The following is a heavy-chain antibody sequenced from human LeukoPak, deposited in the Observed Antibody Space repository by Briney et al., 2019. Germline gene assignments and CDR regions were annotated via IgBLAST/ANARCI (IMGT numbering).Heavy chain of an antibody. Sequence: GGSLRLSCAASGFAFSSYYMNWVRQPPGKGLEWVSSISISSSYIYYADSVKGRFTISRDNSKNTLHLQMNSLRAEDTAVYYCAKRARVVGAMNWFDPWGQGTLVTVSS. CDR2: ISISSSYI. J-gene: IGHJ5*02. V-gene: IGHV3-21*04. CDR1: GFAFSSYY. CDR3: AKRARVVGAMNWFDP. D-gene: IGHD1-26*01.